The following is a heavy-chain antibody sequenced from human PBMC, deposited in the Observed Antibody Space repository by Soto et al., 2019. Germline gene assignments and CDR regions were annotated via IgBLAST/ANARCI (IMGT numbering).Heavy chain of an antibody. J-gene: IGHJ6*02. V-gene: IGHV3-23*01. Sequence: EVQLLESGGGLVQPGGSLRLSCAASGFTFSSYAMSWVRQAPGKGLEWVSAISGSGGSTYYADSVKGRFTISRDNSKNTLNLQMNSLSDEYTAVYYGAKDGHYDSSVYAPYGRAARGMDVWGQGTTVTVCS. CDR3: AKDGHYDSSVYAPYGRAARGMDV. D-gene: IGHD3-22*01. CDR1: GFTFSSYA. CDR2: ISGSGGST.